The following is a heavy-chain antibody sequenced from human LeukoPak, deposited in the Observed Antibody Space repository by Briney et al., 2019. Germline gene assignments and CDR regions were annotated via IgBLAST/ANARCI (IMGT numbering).Heavy chain of an antibody. J-gene: IGHJ4*02. D-gene: IGHD4-17*01. CDR1: GFTFTTYA. V-gene: IGHV3-23*01. Sequence: GGSLRLSCAASGFTFTTYAMNWVRQAPGKGLEWVSAIINSGGSTYYADFVKGRFTISRDNSKNTLYLQMNSLRAEDTAVYYCAKDIYGDYGGADYWGQGTLVTVSS. CDR3: AKDIYGDYGGADY. CDR2: IINSGGST.